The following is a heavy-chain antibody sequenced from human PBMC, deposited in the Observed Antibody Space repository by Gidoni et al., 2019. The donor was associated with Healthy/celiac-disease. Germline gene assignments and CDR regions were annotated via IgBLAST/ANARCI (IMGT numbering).Heavy chain of an antibody. Sequence: VQLQESGPGLVKPSETLSLTCTVSVGSISSYYWSWIRQPPGKGLEWIGYIYYSGSTNYNPSLKSRITISVDTSKNKFSLKLSSVTAADTAVYYCARGSSWYYYGMDVWGKGTTVTVSS. D-gene: IGHD6-13*01. V-gene: IGHV4-59*01. CDR1: VGSISSYY. J-gene: IGHJ6*04. CDR2: IYYSGST. CDR3: ARGSSWYYYGMDV.